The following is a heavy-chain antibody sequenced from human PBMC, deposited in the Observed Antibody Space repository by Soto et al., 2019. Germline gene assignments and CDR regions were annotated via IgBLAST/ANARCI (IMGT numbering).Heavy chain of an antibody. CDR1: GDSVSSNSAA. V-gene: IGHV6-1*01. CDR2: TYYRSKWYN. CDR3: ARGRIAVAGSKQTHSPNWFDP. D-gene: IGHD6-19*01. J-gene: IGHJ5*02. Sequence: PSQTLSLTCAISGDSVSSNSAAWNWIRQSPSRGLEWLGRTYYRSKWYNDYAVSVKSRITINPDTSKNQFSLQLNSVTPEDTAVYYCARGRIAVAGSKQTHSPNWFDPWGQGTLVTVSS.